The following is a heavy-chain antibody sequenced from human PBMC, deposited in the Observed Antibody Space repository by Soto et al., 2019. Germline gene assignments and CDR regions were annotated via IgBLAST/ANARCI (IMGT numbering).Heavy chain of an antibody. Sequence: EVQLVESGGGLVQPGRSLRLSCAASGFTFDDYAMHWVRQAPGKGLEWVSGISWNSGNIDYADSVKGRFTISRDNXKNSLYLQMNSLRTEDTALYYCEKARGAYWGLDDYGGQGTLVTVSS. V-gene: IGHV3-9*01. D-gene: IGHD3-16*01. CDR3: EKARGAYWGLDDY. CDR2: ISWNSGNI. J-gene: IGHJ4*02. CDR1: GFTFDDYA.